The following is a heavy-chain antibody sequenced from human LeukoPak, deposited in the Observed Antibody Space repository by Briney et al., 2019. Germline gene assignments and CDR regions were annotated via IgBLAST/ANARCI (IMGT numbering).Heavy chain of an antibody. J-gene: IGHJ4*02. Sequence: GGSLRLSCAASGFTFSDYYMSWIRQAPGKGLEWVSYISSSSSYTNYADSVKGRFTISRDNSKNTLYLQMNSPRAEDTDVYYCANAHSSGWYFRYWGQGTLVTVSS. D-gene: IGHD6-19*01. CDR1: GFTFSDYY. CDR2: ISSSSSYT. V-gene: IGHV3-11*03. CDR3: ANAHSSGWYFRY.